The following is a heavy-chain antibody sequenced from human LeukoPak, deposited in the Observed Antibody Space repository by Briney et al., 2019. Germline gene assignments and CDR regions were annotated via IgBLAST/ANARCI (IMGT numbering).Heavy chain of an antibody. D-gene: IGHD5-18*01. Sequence: GESLKISCKGSGYSFTSYWIGWVRQMPGKGLEWMGIIYPGDSDTRYSLSFQGQVTISADKYISTAYLQWSSLKASDTAMYYCARHRGYSYANDAFDIWGQGTMVTVSS. CDR3: ARHRGYSYANDAFDI. V-gene: IGHV5-51*01. CDR1: GYSFTSYW. CDR2: IYPGDSDT. J-gene: IGHJ3*02.